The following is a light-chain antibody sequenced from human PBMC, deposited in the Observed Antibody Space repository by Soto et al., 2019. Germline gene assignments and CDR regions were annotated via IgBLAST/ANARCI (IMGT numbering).Light chain of an antibody. CDR1: TGAVTSNHH. J-gene: IGLJ2*01. CDR2: DTS. V-gene: IGLV7-46*01. CDR3: LLSYNAARV. Sequence: QAVVTQEPSLTVSPGGTVTLTCGSSTGAVTSNHHPYWFQQKAGQAPRTLIYDTSNKHYWTPARFSGSLLGDKAALTLSGAQPEDEAQYYFLLSYNAARVFGGGTKLTVL.